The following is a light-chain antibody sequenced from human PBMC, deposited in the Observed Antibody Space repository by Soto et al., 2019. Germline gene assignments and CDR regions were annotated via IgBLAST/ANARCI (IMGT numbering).Light chain of an antibody. V-gene: IGLV1-40*01. CDR3: QSYDSSLSGYV. CDR1: NSNIGAIYD. Sequence: QSVLTQPPSVSGAPGQRVTISCTGSNSNIGAIYDVHWYQQLPGTAPKLLIYGNINRPSGVPDRFSGSKSGTSASLAITGLQAEDEADYYCQSYDSSLSGYVFGTGTKVTVL. CDR2: GNI. J-gene: IGLJ1*01.